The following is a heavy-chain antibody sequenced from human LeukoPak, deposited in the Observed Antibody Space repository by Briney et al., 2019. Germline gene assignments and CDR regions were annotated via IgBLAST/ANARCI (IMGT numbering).Heavy chain of an antibody. J-gene: IGHJ4*02. D-gene: IGHD6-13*01. Sequence: SETLSLTCTVPGGSISRDYWSWIRQPPGKGLEWIGYIDYAGRTNYNPSLKSRVTISVDTSKNQFSLKLSSVTAADTAVYYCARDRPGGSSLDYWGQGTLVTVSS. CDR3: ARDRPGGSSLDY. V-gene: IGHV4-59*01. CDR2: IDYAGRT. CDR1: GGSISRDY.